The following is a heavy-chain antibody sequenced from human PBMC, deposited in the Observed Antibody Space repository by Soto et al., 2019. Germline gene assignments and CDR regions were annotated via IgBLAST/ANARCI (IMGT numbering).Heavy chain of an antibody. Sequence: QVRLQESGPGLVKPSETLSLTCAVSGTSFGTYYWSWIRQPPGKGLEWIGYIFYSGHLKYNPSLKTRLTISVDPPKNQVSLRLTSLTASVTAVYYFASEGGGYRFDYWGQGALVTVSS. V-gene: IGHV4-59*01. D-gene: IGHD1-26*01. CDR2: IFYSGHL. J-gene: IGHJ4*02. CDR3: ASEGGGYRFDY. CDR1: GTSFGTYY.